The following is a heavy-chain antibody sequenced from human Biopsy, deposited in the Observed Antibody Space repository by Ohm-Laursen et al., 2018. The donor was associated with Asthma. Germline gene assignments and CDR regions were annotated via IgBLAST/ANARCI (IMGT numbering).Heavy chain of an antibody. CDR3: ARTYYDFLTGQVKDVFGV. CDR1: GYNFTSFA. CDR2: VNTGNGDT. Sequence: ASVKVSCKASGYNFTSFAIHWVRQAPGQRLEWMGWVNTGNGDTKYSQKFQGRVAITRDTSASTAYMELRSLRSEDTATYYCARTYYDFLTGQVKDVFGVWGQGTMVTVSS. J-gene: IGHJ3*01. V-gene: IGHV1-3*04. D-gene: IGHD3-9*01.